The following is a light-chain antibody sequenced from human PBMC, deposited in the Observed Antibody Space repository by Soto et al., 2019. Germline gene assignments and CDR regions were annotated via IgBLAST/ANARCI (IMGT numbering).Light chain of an antibody. J-gene: IGKJ3*01. CDR2: AAF. Sequence: DIQMTQSPSSVSASVGVRVTITCRAGQDIGNWLAWYPQKPAKAPKLLIYAAFSLQSGVPSRFSGSRSGTDFTLTIDSLQPEDVAAYDCQQAETFPFIFRPGTKVDMK. V-gene: IGKV1D-12*01. CDR1: QDIGNW. CDR3: QQAETFPFI.